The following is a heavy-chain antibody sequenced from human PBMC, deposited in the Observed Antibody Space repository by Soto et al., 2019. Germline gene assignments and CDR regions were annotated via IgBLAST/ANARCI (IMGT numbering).Heavy chain of an antibody. CDR1: GFTFSSYS. V-gene: IGHV3-64D*06. CDR2: ISSNGDST. D-gene: IGHD5-18*01. Sequence: GGSLRLSCSACGFTFSSYSMHWVRQAPWKGLESLSAISSNGDSTYYADSVKGRFTISRDNSKNTLYLQMRSLRAHGMCLYYSSTGTAMVTLCISTRGYYF. CDR3: STGTAMVTLCISTRGYYF. J-gene: IGHJ4*01.